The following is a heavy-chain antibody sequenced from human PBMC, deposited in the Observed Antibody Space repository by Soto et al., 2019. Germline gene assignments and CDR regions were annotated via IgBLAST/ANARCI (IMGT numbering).Heavy chain of an antibody. CDR3: ARRDGDY. J-gene: IGHJ4*02. CDR2: TYPRDSDT. Sequence: GESLNSSCKASGYSFTHYWIGWVRQMPGKGLEWMGITYPRDSDTRYSPSFQGQVTISVDKSISTAYLQWSSLEASDTAIYYCARRDGDYWGQGTLVTVSS. CDR1: GYSFTHYW. V-gene: IGHV5-51*01.